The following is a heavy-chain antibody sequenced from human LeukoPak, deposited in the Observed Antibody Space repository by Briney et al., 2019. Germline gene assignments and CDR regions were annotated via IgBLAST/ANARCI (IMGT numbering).Heavy chain of an antibody. CDR3: AKGSRFWSGYYSPN. V-gene: IGHV3-21*04. J-gene: IGHJ4*02. D-gene: IGHD3-3*01. CDR1: GFTFSSYS. Sequence: GGSLRLSCAASGFTFSSYSMNWVRQAPGKGLEWVSSISSSSSYIYYADSVKGRFTISRDNSKNTLYLQMNSLRAEDTAVYYCAKGSRFWSGYYSPNWGQGTLVTVSS. CDR2: ISSSSSYI.